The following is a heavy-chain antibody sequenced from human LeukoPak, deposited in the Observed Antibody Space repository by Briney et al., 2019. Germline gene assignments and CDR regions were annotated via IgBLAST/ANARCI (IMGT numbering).Heavy chain of an antibody. Sequence: SETLSLACTVSGGSVSSYYWSWIRQPPGKGLEWIGYIYNSESTNYNSSLQSRVTMSVDTSKNQLFLKLSSVTAADTAVYYCARFHSGPSGWYVLWYFDLWGRGTLVTVSS. D-gene: IGHD6-19*01. V-gene: IGHV4-4*09. CDR2: IYNSEST. CDR1: GGSVSSYY. CDR3: ARFHSGPSGWYVLWYFDL. J-gene: IGHJ2*01.